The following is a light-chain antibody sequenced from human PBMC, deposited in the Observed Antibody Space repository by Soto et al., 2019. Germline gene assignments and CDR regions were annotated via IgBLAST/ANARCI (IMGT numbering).Light chain of an antibody. CDR3: QQFNSYPIT. CDR1: EDISSY. V-gene: IGKV1-9*01. CDR2: AAS. Sequence: DIQLTQSPSFLSASVGDRVTITCRASEDISSYVTWYHQKPGKIPKLLISAASTLQSGVPPRFSGSGSGTEFTLTISGLQPDVFATYCCQQFNSYPITFGQGTRLEI. J-gene: IGKJ5*01.